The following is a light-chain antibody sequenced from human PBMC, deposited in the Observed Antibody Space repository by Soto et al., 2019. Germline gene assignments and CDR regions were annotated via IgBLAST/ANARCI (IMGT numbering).Light chain of an antibody. V-gene: IGKV3-11*01. J-gene: IGKJ1*01. CDR1: QSVSSY. CDR3: QQRSNWPPT. Sequence: EIVMTQSPATLSVSPWGRSTLSFRASQSVSSYLAWYQQKPGQAPRLLIYDASTRATGIPARFSGSGSGTDFTLTITSLEPEDFAVYYRQQRSNWPPTFGQGTKVDIK. CDR2: DAS.